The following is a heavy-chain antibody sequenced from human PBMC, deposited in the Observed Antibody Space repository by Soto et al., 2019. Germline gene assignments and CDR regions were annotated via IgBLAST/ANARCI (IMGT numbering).Heavy chain of an antibody. CDR3: ARARGYYYMDV. CDR1: GVSISNYY. J-gene: IGHJ6*03. V-gene: IGHV4-59*01. CDR2: NHYSGGT. Sequence: SETLSLTCAVSGVSISNYYWSWIRQPPGRGLEWIGYNHYSGGTNYNPSLKSRVIISLDTSTSQFLLKLSSVTAADTAVYYCARARGYYYMDVWGQGTTVTVSS.